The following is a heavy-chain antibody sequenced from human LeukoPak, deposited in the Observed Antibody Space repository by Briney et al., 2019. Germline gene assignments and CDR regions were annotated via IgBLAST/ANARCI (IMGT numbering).Heavy chain of an antibody. V-gene: IGHV3-21*01. D-gene: IGHD6-6*01. CDR1: GFTFSISD. Sequence: GGSLRLSCAVSGFTFSISDMSWIRQAPEKGLEWVSAISARSGDTFYADSVKGRFTISRDNAKNSLYLQMNSLRAEDTAVYYCARARSTSSTPDYWGQGTLVTVSS. CDR2: ISARSGDT. J-gene: IGHJ4*02. CDR3: ARARSTSSTPDY.